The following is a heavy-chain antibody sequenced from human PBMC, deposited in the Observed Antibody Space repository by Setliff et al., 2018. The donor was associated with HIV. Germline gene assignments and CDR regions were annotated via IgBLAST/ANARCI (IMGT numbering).Heavy chain of an antibody. CDR1: GGSFSAFY. Sequence: SETLSLTCAAYGGSFSAFYWSWIRQVPGKGLEWIGEINHSGSANYNPSLKSRVTMSGDPSRNQASLKLSSVTAADTAVYYCANRWWEGDAFDIWGRGTMVTVS. V-gene: IGHV4-34*01. CDR3: ANRWWEGDAFDI. D-gene: IGHD1-26*01. CDR2: INHSGSA. J-gene: IGHJ3*02.